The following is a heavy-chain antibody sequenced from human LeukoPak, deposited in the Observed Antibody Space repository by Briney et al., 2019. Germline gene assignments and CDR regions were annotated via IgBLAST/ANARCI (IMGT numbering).Heavy chain of an antibody. CDR2: ISNDETNE. V-gene: IGHV3-30-3*01. CDR1: GFTFSSYW. D-gene: IGHD3-22*01. J-gene: IGHJ4*02. CDR3: TAGTYYSDQYPWDY. Sequence: GGSLRLSCAASGFTFSSYWMSWVRQAPGKGLEWLAVISNDETNEYYADSVRGRFTISRDNFKNTLYLQMNSLRAEDTAMYYCTAGTYYSDQYPWDYWGQGTLVTVSS.